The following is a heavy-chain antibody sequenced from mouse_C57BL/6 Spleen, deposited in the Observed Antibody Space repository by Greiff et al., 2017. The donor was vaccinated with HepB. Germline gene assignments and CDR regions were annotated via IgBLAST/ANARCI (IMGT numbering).Heavy chain of an antibody. J-gene: IGHJ2*01. CDR1: GFTFSSYG. V-gene: IGHV5-6*01. Sequence: EVHLVESGGDLVKPGGSLKLSCAASGFTFSSYGMSWVRQTPDKRLEWVATISSGGSYTYYPDSVKGRFTISRDNAKNTLYLQMSSLKSEDTAMYYCARHGTMVTTGYYFDYWGQGTTLTVSS. CDR2: ISSGGSYT. CDR3: ARHGTMVTTGYYFDY. D-gene: IGHD2-2*01.